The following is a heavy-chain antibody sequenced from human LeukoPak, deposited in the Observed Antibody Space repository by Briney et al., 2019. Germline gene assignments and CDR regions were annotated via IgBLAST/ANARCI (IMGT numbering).Heavy chain of an antibody. CDR2: IYTSGST. J-gene: IGHJ5*02. CDR1: GGSISSYY. CDR3: ATSAAVGGVKWFDP. Sequence: KPSETLSLTCTVSGGSISSYYWSWIRQTAGKGLEWIGRIYTSGSTDYNPSLKSRVTISVDKSKNQLSLKLNSVTAADTAVYYCATSAAVGGVKWFDPWGHGTLVTVFS. V-gene: IGHV4-4*07. D-gene: IGHD6-19*01.